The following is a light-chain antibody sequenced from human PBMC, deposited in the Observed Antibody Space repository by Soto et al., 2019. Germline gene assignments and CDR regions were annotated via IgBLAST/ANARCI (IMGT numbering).Light chain of an antibody. Sequence: EIVLTQSPATLSLSPGERATLSCRASQSVSSYLAWYQQKPGQAPRLLIYDASNRATGIPARFSGSGSGTYITLTISCLEPEDIAVYYCQQRSNCTTFGQGTKVEIK. CDR2: DAS. J-gene: IGKJ1*01. V-gene: IGKV3-11*01. CDR3: QQRSNCTT. CDR1: QSVSSY.